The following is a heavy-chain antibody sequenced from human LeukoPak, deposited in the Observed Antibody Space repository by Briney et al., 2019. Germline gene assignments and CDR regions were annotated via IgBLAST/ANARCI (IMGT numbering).Heavy chain of an antibody. CDR3: ARGRGAYSYAQFDY. CDR1: GGSISSYY. D-gene: IGHD3-16*01. Sequence: SETLSLTRTVSGGSISSYYWSWIRQPPGKGLEWIGYIYFTGTTTDYNPSLKSRVTISLDTSKNQFSLKVSSVTAADTAVYYCARGRGAYSYAQFDYWGQGTLVTVSS. J-gene: IGHJ4*02. V-gene: IGHV4-59*01. CDR2: IYFTGTT.